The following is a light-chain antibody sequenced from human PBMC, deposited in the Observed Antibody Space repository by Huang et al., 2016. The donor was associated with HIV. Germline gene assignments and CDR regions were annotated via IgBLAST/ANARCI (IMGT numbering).Light chain of an antibody. CDR3: QQYGSSPQT. J-gene: IGKJ2*01. Sequence: EIVLTQSPGTLSLSPGERATLSCRASQSVSSSYFAWYQQKPGQAPRLRIYGASSRATGIPDRFSVSGSGTDFTLTISRLEPEDFAVYYCQQYGSSPQTFGQGTKLEIK. V-gene: IGKV3-20*01. CDR1: QSVSSSY. CDR2: GAS.